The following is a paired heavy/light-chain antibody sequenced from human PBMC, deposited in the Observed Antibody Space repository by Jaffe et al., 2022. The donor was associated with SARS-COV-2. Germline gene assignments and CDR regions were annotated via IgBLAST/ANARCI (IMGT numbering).Light chain of an antibody. Sequence: EIVLTQSPGTLSLSPGERATLSCRASQSFSSSSLAWYQQKPGQAPRLLIYGASSRATGIPDRFSGSGSGTDFTLTISRLETEDFAVYYCQQYGSSPWTFGQGTKVEIK. CDR1: QSFSSSS. CDR3: QQYGSSPWT. J-gene: IGKJ1*01. V-gene: IGKV3-20*01. CDR2: GAS.
Heavy chain of an antibody. V-gene: IGHV3-23*01. Sequence: EVQLLESGGGLVQPGGSLRLSCAASGFTFSSHAMSWVRQAPGKGLEWVSGIIGSGGSTYYTDSVKGRFTISRDTSKNTLYLQMNSLRAEDTAVYYCAKSLEYYDYIWGSSPQGGFDYWGQGTLVTVSS. D-gene: IGHD3-16*01. CDR3: AKSLEYYDYIWGSSPQGGFDY. CDR2: IIGSGGST. CDR1: GFTFSSHA. J-gene: IGHJ4*02.